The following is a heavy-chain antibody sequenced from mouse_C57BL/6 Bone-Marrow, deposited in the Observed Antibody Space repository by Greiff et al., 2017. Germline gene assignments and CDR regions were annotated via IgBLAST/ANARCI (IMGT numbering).Heavy chain of an antibody. Sequence: EVMLVESGGGLVKPGGSLKLSCAASGFTFSSYTMSWVRQTPEKRLQRVAAISGGGGNTYYPDRVKGRFTISRDNDKNILYLQMSSLRSEDTALYYCSRQVTTVLATKYFDVWGTGTTVTVSS. V-gene: IGHV5-9*01. CDR2: ISGGGGNT. CDR1: GFTFSSYT. D-gene: IGHD1-1*01. CDR3: SRQVTTVLATKYFDV. J-gene: IGHJ1*03.